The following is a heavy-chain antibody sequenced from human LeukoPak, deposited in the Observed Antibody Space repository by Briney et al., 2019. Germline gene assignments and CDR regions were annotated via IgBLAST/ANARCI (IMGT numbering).Heavy chain of an antibody. J-gene: IGHJ5*02. D-gene: IGHD2-15*01. Sequence: GASVKVSCKASGYTFTSYGISWVRQAPGQGLEWMGWIGAYNGNTNYAQKLQGRVTMTTDTSTSTAYMELRSLRSDDTAVYYCAREIPYCSGGSCYERGFDPWGQGTLVTV. CDR2: IGAYNGNT. V-gene: IGHV1-18*01. CDR1: GYTFTSYG. CDR3: AREIPYCSGGSCYERGFDP.